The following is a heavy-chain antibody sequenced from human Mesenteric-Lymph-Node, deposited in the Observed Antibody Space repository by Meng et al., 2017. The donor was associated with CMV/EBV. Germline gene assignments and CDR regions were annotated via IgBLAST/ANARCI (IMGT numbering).Heavy chain of an antibody. Sequence: SETLSLTCAAYGGPFSGYFWTWIRQPPGKGLEWIGEINRGGSTTYKPSLKSRVTISVDTSKNQFSLRLSSVAAADTAVYYCARRYCSSGSCYGDWYFDIWGRGTLVTVSS. CDR2: INRGGST. CDR1: GGPFSGYF. D-gene: IGHD2-2*01. V-gene: IGHV4-34*01. J-gene: IGHJ2*01. CDR3: ARRYCSSGSCYGDWYFDI.